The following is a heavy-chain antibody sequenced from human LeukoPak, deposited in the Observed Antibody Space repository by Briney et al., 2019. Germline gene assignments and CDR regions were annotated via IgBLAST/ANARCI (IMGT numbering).Heavy chain of an antibody. D-gene: IGHD3-3*01. Sequence: ASVKVSCKASGYTFTRYGISWVRQAPGQGLEWMGWISAYNGNTNYAQKLQGRVTMTTDTSTSTAYMGLRSLRSDDTAVYYCARPKFPLAYYDFWSGDNWFDPWGQGTLVTVSS. CDR1: GYTFTRYG. J-gene: IGHJ5*02. CDR3: ARPKFPLAYYDFWSGDNWFDP. CDR2: ISAYNGNT. V-gene: IGHV1-18*01.